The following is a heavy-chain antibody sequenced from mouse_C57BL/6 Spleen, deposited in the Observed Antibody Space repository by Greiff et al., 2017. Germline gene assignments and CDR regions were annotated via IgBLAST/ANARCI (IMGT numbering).Heavy chain of an antibody. J-gene: IGHJ2*01. CDR3: ARDYYGSSWSY. D-gene: IGHD1-1*01. Sequence: QVQLQQPGAELVRPGSSVKLSCKASGYTFTSYWLDWVKQRPGQGLEWIGNIYPSDSETHYNQKFKGKATLTVDKSSSTAYMQLSSLTSEDSAVYYCARDYYGSSWSYWGQGTTLTVSS. V-gene: IGHV1-61*01. CDR2: IYPSDSET. CDR1: GYTFTSYW.